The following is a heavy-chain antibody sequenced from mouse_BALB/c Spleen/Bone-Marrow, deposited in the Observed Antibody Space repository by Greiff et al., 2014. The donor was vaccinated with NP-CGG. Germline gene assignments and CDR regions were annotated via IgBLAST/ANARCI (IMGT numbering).Heavy chain of an antibody. J-gene: IGHJ2*01. CDR2: INSNGGST. CDR1: GFTFSSYG. Sequence: EVNLVESGGGLVQPGGSLKLSCAASGFTFSSYGMSWVRQTPDKRLELVGTINSNGGSTYYPDSVKGRFAFSRDNAKNTLYLQMNSLKSEDTAMYYSSRDYDYDYWGQGTPLTVSA. V-gene: IGHV5-6-3*01. D-gene: IGHD2-4*01. CDR3: SRDYDYDY.